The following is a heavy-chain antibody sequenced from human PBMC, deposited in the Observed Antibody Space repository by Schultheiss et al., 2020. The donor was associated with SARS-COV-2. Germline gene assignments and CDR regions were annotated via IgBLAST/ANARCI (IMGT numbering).Heavy chain of an antibody. CDR3: ARGPLTMIVVVITPIDY. Sequence: GGSLRLSCAASGFTFSSYAMSWARQAKGKGLEWVSANGTACDSYYPDSVKGRFTISRDNSKNTLYLQMNSLRAEDTAVYYCARGPLTMIVVVITPIDYWGQGTLVTVSS. CDR1: GFTFSSYA. D-gene: IGHD3-22*01. V-gene: IGHV3-13*01. J-gene: IGHJ4*02. CDR2: NGTACDS.